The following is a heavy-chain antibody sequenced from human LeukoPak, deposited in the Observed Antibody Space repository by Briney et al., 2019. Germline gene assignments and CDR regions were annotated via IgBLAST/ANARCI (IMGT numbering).Heavy chain of an antibody. Sequence: SETLSLTCTVSGGSISSYYWSWIRQPPGKGLEWIGYIYYSGSTNYNPSLKSRVTISVDTSKNQFSLKLSSVTAADTAVYYCARTSAVLDYDFWSGYPHYYYYYMDVWGKGTTVTVSS. J-gene: IGHJ6*03. V-gene: IGHV4-59*01. CDR1: GGSISSYY. CDR3: ARTSAVLDYDFWSGYPHYYYYYMDV. CDR2: IYYSGST. D-gene: IGHD3-3*01.